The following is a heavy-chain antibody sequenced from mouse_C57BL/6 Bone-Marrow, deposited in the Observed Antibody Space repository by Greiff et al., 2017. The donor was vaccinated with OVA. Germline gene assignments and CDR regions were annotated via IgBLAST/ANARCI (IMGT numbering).Heavy chain of an antibody. CDR3: TEGHGSRIFDY. J-gene: IGHJ2*01. Sequence: EVMLVESGGGLVQPGGSMKLSCVASGFTFSNYWMNWVRQSPEKGLEWVAQIRLKSDNYATHYAESVKGRFTISRDDSKSSVYLQMNNLRAEDTGIYYCTEGHGSRIFDYWGQGTTLTVSS. CDR1: GFTFSNYW. D-gene: IGHD1-1*01. CDR2: IRLKSDNYAT. V-gene: IGHV6-3*01.